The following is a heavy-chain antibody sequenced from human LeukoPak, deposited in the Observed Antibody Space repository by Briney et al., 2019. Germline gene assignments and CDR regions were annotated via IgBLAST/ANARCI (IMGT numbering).Heavy chain of an antibody. V-gene: IGHV4-61*01. CDR1: GGSVSSGSYY. CDR3: ARDAVTVNSYYFDY. CDR2: IYCSGST. Sequence: KSSETLSLTCTVSGGSVSSGSYYWSWIRQPPGKGLEWIGYIYCSGSTNYKPSLKSRVTISVDTSKNQFSLKLSSVTAADTAVYYCARDAVTVNSYYFDYWGQGTLVTVSP. D-gene: IGHD4-11*01. J-gene: IGHJ4*02.